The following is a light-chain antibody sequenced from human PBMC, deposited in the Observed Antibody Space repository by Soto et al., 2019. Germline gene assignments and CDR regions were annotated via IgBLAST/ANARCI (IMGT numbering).Light chain of an antibody. CDR2: GAS. CDR3: QQYNNWPPLT. J-gene: IGKJ4*01. V-gene: IGKV3-15*01. Sequence: EIVMTQSPATLSVSPGERATLSFRARQRINSNLAWYQQKPGQAPRLLIYGASTRATGIPARFSGSGSGTEFTLTISSLQSEDFAVYYCQQYNNWPPLTFGGGTKVDIK. CDR1: QRINSN.